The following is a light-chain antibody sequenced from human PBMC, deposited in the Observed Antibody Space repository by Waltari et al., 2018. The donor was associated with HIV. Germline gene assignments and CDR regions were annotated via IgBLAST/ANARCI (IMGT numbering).Light chain of an antibody. J-gene: IGLJ2*01. CDR2: TND. Sequence: QSVLTQPPSVSGTPGQRVTISCSGSTSNVGSNTVKWYQQLPGTAPKRSSYTNDRRHSGVPYRFSGSKSGSSASLAISGLQSEDEADYYCASWDGGLNVVFGGGTKLTVL. CDR1: TSNVGSNT. CDR3: ASWDGGLNVV. V-gene: IGLV1-44*01.